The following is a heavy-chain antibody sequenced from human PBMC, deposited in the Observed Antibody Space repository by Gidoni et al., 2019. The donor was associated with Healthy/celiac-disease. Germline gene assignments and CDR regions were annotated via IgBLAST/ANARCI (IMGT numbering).Heavy chain of an antibody. CDR1: VGSFSGYY. CDR3: ARGLAWVSPFDY. Sequence: QVHLQQWGAGLLTPSETLSLTCAVFVGSFSGYYWSWIRQPPGKGLEWFGEINHSGSTNYNPSLKSRVTISVDTSKNQFSLKLSSVTAADTAVYYCARGLAWVSPFDYWGQGTLVTVSS. J-gene: IGHJ4*02. CDR2: INHSGST. V-gene: IGHV4-34*01. D-gene: IGHD6-13*01.